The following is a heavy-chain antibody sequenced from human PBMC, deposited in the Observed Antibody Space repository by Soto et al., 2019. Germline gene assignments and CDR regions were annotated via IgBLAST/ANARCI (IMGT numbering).Heavy chain of an antibody. CDR2: IKQDGSEK. J-gene: IGHJ6*02. V-gene: IGHV3-7*01. D-gene: IGHD6-13*01. CDR3: ARIASAGRGWDV. Sequence: EVQLVESGGGLVQPGGSLRLSCAASGFTFSGYWMSWVRQAPVKGLEWVGNIKQDGSEKNYVDFVEGRFTISRANAENSLYLQMNSLRAEDTAVYYCARIASAGRGWDVWGQGTTVVVSS. CDR1: GFTFSGYW.